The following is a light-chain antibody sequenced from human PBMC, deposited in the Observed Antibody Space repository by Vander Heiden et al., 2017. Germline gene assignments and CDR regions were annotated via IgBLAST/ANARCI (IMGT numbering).Light chain of an antibody. J-gene: IGLJ2*01. V-gene: IGLV6-57*02. CDR2: DNF. Sequence: NLMLTQPQSASESPGKTVTISCTGSSGRIASNYVQWYQQRPGSAPTTVIYDNFQRPSGVPDRFSASIDSSSNSASLTFSGLKTEDEAHYYCQSYDHINVVFGGGTKLTVL. CDR3: QSYDHINVV. CDR1: SGRIASNY.